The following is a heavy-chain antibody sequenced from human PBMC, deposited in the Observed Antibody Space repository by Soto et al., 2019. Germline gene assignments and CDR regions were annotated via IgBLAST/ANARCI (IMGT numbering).Heavy chain of an antibody. CDR3: ARITPVPDNWFDP. CDR1: GGSFSGYY. Sequence: QVQLQQWGAGLLKPSETLSLTCAVYGGSFSGYYWSWIRQPPGKGLEWIGEINHSGSTNYTPSLKSRVTISVDTYKNQFSLKLSSVTAADTAVYYCARITPVPDNWFDPWGQGTLVTVSS. D-gene: IGHD2-2*01. V-gene: IGHV4-34*01. J-gene: IGHJ5*02. CDR2: INHSGST.